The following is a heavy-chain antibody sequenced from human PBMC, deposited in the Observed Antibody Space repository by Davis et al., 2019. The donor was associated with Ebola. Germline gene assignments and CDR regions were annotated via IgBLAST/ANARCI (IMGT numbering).Heavy chain of an antibody. Sequence: MPSETLSLTCTVSGVSISSYYWSWIRQPPGKGLEWIGYIYYSGSTNYNPSLKSRVTISVDTSKNQFSLKLSSVTAADTAVYYCAREREGLDYWGQGTLVTVSS. CDR3: AREREGLDY. V-gene: IGHV4-59*01. CDR2: IYYSGST. J-gene: IGHJ4*02. D-gene: IGHD3/OR15-3a*01. CDR1: GVSISSYY.